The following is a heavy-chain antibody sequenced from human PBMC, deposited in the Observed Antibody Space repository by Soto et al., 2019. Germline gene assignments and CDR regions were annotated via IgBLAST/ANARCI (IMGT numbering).Heavy chain of an antibody. CDR2: IYYSGST. D-gene: IGHD3-10*01. Sequence: SETLSLTCAVYGGSFSGYYWSWIRQPPGKGLEWIGYIYYSGSTNYNPSLKSRVTISVDTSRNQFALKLSSVTAADTAVYYCASSRVLWFGAPAPFDYWGQGTLVTVS. V-gene: IGHV4-59*01. CDR3: ASSRVLWFGAPAPFDY. CDR1: GGSFSGYY. J-gene: IGHJ4*02.